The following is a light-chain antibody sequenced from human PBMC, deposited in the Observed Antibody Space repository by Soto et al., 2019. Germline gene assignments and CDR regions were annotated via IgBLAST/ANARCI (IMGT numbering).Light chain of an antibody. CDR2: GAS. J-gene: IGKJ2*01. CDR1: QSVSSN. Sequence: VMTQSPATLSVSPGERATLSCRASQSVSSNLAWYQQKPGQAPRLLIYGASTRATGIPARFSGSGSGTEFTLTIGSLQSEDFAVYYCQQYNNWPLYTFGQGTKLEIK. V-gene: IGKV3-15*01. CDR3: QQYNNWPLYT.